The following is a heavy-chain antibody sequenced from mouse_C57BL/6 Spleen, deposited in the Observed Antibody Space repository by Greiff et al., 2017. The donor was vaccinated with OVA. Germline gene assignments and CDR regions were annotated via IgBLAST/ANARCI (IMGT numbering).Heavy chain of an antibody. Sequence: QVQLQQSGAELARPGASVKLSCKASGYTFTSYGISWVKQRTGQGLEWIGEIYPRSGNTYYNEKFKGKATLTADKSYSTAYMELRSLTSEDSAVYFCARSEGPITTVVAPHYCAMDYWGKGTPVTVSS. CDR3: ARSEGPITTVVAPHYCAMDY. J-gene: IGHJ4*01. D-gene: IGHD1-1*01. CDR2: IYPRSGNT. CDR1: GYTFTSYG. V-gene: IGHV1-81*01.